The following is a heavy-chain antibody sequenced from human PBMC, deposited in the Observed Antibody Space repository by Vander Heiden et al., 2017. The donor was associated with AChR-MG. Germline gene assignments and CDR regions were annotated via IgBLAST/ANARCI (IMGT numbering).Heavy chain of an antibody. CDR1: GGSIRSGGYS. V-gene: IGHV4-30-2*01. J-gene: IGHJ6*02. CDR3: ARALGGMDV. Sequence: QLQLQESGSGLVKPSQTLSLTCAVPGGSIRSGGYSRSWIRPPPGKGLEWIGYIYNRGSTDYNPSLKSRVTISVDRSKNQLSMKRSSVTAADTAVYYCARALGGMDVWGQGTTVTVSS. CDR2: IYNRGST. D-gene: IGHD3-16*01.